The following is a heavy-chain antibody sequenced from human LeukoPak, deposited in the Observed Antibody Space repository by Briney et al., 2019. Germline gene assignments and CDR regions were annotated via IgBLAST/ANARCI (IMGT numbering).Heavy chain of an antibody. J-gene: IGHJ4*02. CDR2: ISTSSIYI. CDR3: ASGDTENLDY. V-gene: IGHV3-21*01. CDR1: GFTFSSYS. D-gene: IGHD5-18*01. Sequence: PGGSLRLSCAASGFTFSSYSMNWVRQAPGKGLEWVSSISTSSIYIYYADSMKGRFTISRDNAKNSLYLQMNSLRAEDTAVYYCASGDTENLDYWGQGTLVTVSS.